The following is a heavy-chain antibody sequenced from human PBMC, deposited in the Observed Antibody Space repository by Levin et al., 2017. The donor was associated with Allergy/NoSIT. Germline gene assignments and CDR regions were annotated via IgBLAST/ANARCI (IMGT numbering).Heavy chain of an antibody. Sequence: PRASVKVSCKASGYTFTGYYMHWVRQAPGQGLEWMGWINPNSGGTNYAQKFQGRVTMTRDTSISTAYMELSRLRSDDTAVYYCARDRAGYLQIVVPAGAIDPWGQGTLVTVSS. V-gene: IGHV1-2*02. CDR1: GYTFTGYY. CDR3: ARDRAGYLQIVVPAGAIDP. D-gene: IGHD2-2*01. CDR2: INPNSGGT. J-gene: IGHJ5*02.